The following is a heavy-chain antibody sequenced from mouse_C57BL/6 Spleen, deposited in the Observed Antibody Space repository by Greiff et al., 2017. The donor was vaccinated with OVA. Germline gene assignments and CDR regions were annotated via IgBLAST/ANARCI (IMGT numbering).Heavy chain of an antibody. CDR3: VRHGVLLPFDAMDY. D-gene: IGHD1-1*01. J-gene: IGHJ4*01. CDR2: IRSKSNNYAT. V-gene: IGHV10-1*01. CDR1: GFSFNTYA. Sequence: EVQLVESGGGLVQPKGSLKLSCAASGFSFNTYAMNWVRQAPGKGLEWVARIRSKSNNYATYYADSVKDRFTISRDDSESMLYLQMNNLKTEDTAMYYCVRHGVLLPFDAMDYWGQGTSVTVSS.